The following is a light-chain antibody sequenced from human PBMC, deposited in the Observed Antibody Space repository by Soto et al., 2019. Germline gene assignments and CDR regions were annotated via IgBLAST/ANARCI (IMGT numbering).Light chain of an antibody. J-gene: IGKJ1*01. CDR2: AAS. CDR1: QGIRNE. V-gene: IGKV1-6*01. CDR3: LQDYSYPRT. Sequence: AIQMSQSPSSLSASIGDRVTITCRASQGIRNELGWYQQKPGKAPILLIYAASSLQSGVPSRFSGSGSGTDFTLTISSLQPEDFATYYCLQDYSYPRTFGQGTKVEVK.